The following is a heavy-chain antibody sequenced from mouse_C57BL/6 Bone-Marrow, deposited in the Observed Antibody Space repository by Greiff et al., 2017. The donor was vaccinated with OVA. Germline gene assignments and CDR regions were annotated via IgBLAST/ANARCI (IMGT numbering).Heavy chain of an antibody. Sequence: QVQLQQSGPELVKPGASVKISCKASGYAFSSSWMNWVKQRPGQGLEWIGRIYPGDGDTNYNGKFKGKATLTADKSSSTAYMQLSSLTSEDSAVYFCARKITTVVDWYFDVWGTGTTVTVSS. V-gene: IGHV1-82*01. D-gene: IGHD1-1*01. CDR2: IYPGDGDT. J-gene: IGHJ1*03. CDR1: GYAFSSSW. CDR3: ARKITTVVDWYFDV.